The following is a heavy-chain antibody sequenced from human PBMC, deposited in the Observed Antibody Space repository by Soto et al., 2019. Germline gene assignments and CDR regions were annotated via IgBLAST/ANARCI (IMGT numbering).Heavy chain of an antibody. Sequence: PSETLSRTRTVSCGSISSSNYYWGWIRQPPGKGLDWIVNILYIGTPYYNPSLKFRITISIDTSKXELXLRLXSVTAADSGVYFCARFVVPATRHPDFDYWGPGTLVTVSS. V-gene: IGHV4-39*01. CDR1: CGSISSSNYY. J-gene: IGHJ4*02. D-gene: IGHD2-15*01. CDR2: ILYIGTP. CDR3: ARFVVPATRHPDFDY.